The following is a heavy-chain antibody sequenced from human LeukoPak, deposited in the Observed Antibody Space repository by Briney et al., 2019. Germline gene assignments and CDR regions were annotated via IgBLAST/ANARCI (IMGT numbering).Heavy chain of an antibody. D-gene: IGHD3-10*01. J-gene: IGHJ6*03. CDR1: GFTFTTYW. V-gene: IGHV3-7*01. Sequence: GGSLRLSCAASGFTFTTYWMAWVRQFPGKGLEWVANINQDGTEKYSVDSVKGRFTISRDNAKNLLYLQMNSLRAEDTAVYYCARDQRITMVRGVIILRDYYYYMDVWGKGTTVTISS. CDR3: ARDQRITMVRGVIILRDYYYYMDV. CDR2: INQDGTEK.